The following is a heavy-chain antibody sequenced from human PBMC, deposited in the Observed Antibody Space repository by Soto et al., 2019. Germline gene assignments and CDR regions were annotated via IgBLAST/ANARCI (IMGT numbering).Heavy chain of an antibody. Sequence: GGSMRLSCTAFGFNFNSHAMTRVRKAPGKGLEWVSGLSDSGSSTYYADSVKGRFTISRDNFMNTVYLQMNTLRVEDTAVYYCAKVSSSWYSGFFDLWGQGTRVTVPQ. CDR1: GFNFNSHA. D-gene: IGHD6-13*01. CDR3: AKVSSSWYSGFFDL. CDR2: LSDSGSST. V-gene: IGHV3-23*01. J-gene: IGHJ4*02.